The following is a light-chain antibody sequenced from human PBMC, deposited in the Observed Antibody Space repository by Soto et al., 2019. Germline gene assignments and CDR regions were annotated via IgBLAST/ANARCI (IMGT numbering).Light chain of an antibody. CDR1: QDISNF. J-gene: IGKJ2*01. CDR3: QQYASYST. V-gene: IGKV3-11*01. Sequence: EIVLAQSPATLSLSPGERATLSCRASQDISNFLAWYQQRPGQAPRLLIYDASNRATGIPARFSGSGSGTDFTLTIVGLEPDDFGTYYCQQYASYSTFGQGTKLEIK. CDR2: DAS.